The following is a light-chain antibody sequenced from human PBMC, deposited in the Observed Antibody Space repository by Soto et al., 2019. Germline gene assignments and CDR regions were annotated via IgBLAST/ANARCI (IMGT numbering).Light chain of an antibody. V-gene: IGKV3-20*01. Sequence: EIVLTQSPGTLSLSPGERATLSCRASRSISSTYLAWYQQKPGQAPRLLIYGASSRATGIPDRFSGSGSGTDFTLTISRLEPEDFAVYYRQQYGGSPPYTFGQGTKLEIK. CDR2: GAS. J-gene: IGKJ2*01. CDR1: RSISSTY. CDR3: QQYGGSPPYT.